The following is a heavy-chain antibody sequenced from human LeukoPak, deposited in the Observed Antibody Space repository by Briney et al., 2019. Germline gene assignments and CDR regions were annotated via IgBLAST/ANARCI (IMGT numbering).Heavy chain of an antibody. D-gene: IGHD2-2*01. CDR3: ISGFCSSASCYA. Sequence: GGALRLSCEGSGFTFTNAWMSWVRQAPGEGLEWGGRIRRKTDGGTADYAAPVMGRFTISRDDSNNTLYLQMNSLKTEDTAVYYCISGFCSSASCYAWGRGTLVIVSS. J-gene: IGHJ4*02. CDR2: IRRKTDGGTA. CDR1: GFTFTNAW. V-gene: IGHV3-15*01.